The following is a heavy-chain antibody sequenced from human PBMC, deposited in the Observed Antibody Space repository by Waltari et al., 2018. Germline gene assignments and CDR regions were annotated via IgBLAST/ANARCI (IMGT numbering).Heavy chain of an antibody. Sequence: QVQLQQWGAGLLKPSETLSLTCAVYGGSFSGYYGSWIRQPPGKGLEWIGEINHSGSTNYNPSLKSRVTISVDTSKNQFSLKLSSVTAADTAVYYCATLPLGQGDAFDIWGQGTMVTVSS. V-gene: IGHV4-34*01. CDR2: INHSGST. D-gene: IGHD1-26*01. J-gene: IGHJ3*02. CDR1: GGSFSGYY. CDR3: ATLPLGQGDAFDI.